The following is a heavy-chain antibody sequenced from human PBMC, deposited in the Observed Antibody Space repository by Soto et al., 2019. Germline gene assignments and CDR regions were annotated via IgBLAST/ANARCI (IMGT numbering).Heavy chain of an antibody. J-gene: IGHJ4*02. V-gene: IGHV1-18*01. CDR1: GGTFTSYG. CDR2: ISAYNGNT. CDR3: XXXXXXXXX. Sequence: QVQLVQSGAEVKKPGSSVKVSCKASGGTFTSYGISWVRQAPGQGLEWMGWISAYNGNTNYAQKLQGRVTMTTYTSTSTAYMELRXXXXXXXXXXXXXXXXXXXXXWGQGTLVTVSS.